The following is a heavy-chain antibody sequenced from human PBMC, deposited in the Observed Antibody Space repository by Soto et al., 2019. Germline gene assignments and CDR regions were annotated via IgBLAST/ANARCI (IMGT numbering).Heavy chain of an antibody. D-gene: IGHD2-15*01. CDR2: IIPIFGTA. J-gene: IGHJ4*02. V-gene: IGHV1-69*01. CDR3: ARLGYCSGCSCLGYYFDY. CDR1: GGTFSSYA. Sequence: QVQLVQSGAEVKKPGSSVKVSCKASGGTFSSYAISWVRQAPGQGLEWMGGIIPIFGTANYAQKFQGRVTITEDESTSTDYMELSSLRSEDTDVYYCARLGYCSGCSCLGYYFDYWGQGALVTVSS.